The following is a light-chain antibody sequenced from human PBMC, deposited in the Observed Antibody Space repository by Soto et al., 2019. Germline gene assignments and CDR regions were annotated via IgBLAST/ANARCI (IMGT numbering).Light chain of an antibody. CDR3: SSYTISNTWV. V-gene: IGLV2-18*02. CDR2: EVT. CDR1: SNDVGSYNR. Sequence: QSVLTQPPSVSGSPGQSVTISCTGTSNDVGSYNRVSWYQQPPGTAPKVLIYEVTNRPSGVPDRFSGSKSGNTASLTISGLQAEDEADYYCSSYTISNTWVFGGGTKLTVL. J-gene: IGLJ2*01.